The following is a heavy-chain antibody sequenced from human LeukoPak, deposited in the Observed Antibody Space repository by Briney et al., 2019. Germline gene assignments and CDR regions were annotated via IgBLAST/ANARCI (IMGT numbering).Heavy chain of an antibody. CDR3: ARLGELTMTLAHNRIRAY. CDR2: IIPIFGTA. J-gene: IGHJ4*02. CDR1: GGTFSSYA. Sequence: SVKLSCKASGGTFSSYAISCVPRAPGQGLEWRGGIIPIFGTANYAQKFQGRVTSTADESTSTAYMELSSLRSEHTAVYYCARLGELTMTLAHNRIRAYWGQGTLVTVHS. D-gene: IGHD3-22*01. V-gene: IGHV1-69*13.